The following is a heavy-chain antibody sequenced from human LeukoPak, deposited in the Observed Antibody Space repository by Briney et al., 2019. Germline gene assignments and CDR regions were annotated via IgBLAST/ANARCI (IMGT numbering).Heavy chain of an antibody. Sequence: GGSLRLSCAASGFTFSSYWMNWARQAPGKGLEWVASIDHNGNVNYYVDSVKGRFTISRDNAKNSLYLQMNSLRVEDTAFYYCAKDNRRHYTSGPNPDSLHWGQGALVTVSS. CDR2: IDHNGNVN. D-gene: IGHD6-19*01. V-gene: IGHV3-7*03. J-gene: IGHJ4*02. CDR3: AKDNRRHYTSGPNPDSLH. CDR1: GFTFSSYW.